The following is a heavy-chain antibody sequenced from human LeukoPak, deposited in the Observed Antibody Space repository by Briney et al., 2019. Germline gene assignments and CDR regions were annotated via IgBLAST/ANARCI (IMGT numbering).Heavy chain of an antibody. V-gene: IGHV4-59*01. J-gene: IGHJ6*02. CDR2: IYYSGST. D-gene: IGHD2-15*01. Sequence: PSETLSLTCAVSGGSISSYYWSWIRQPPGKGLEWIGYIYYSGSTNYNPSLKSRVTISVDTSKNQFSLKLSSVTAADTAVYYCARDQDGPKSRSYYYYGMDVWGQGTTVTVSS. CDR3: ARDQDGPKSRSYYYYGMDV. CDR1: GGSISSYY.